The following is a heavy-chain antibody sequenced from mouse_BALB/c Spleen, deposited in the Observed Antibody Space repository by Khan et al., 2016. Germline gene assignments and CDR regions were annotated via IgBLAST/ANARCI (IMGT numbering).Heavy chain of an antibody. V-gene: IGHV3-2*02. CDR1: GYSITSDYA. Sequence: EVQLQESGPGLVKPSQSLSLTCTVTGYSITSDYAWNWIRQFPGNKLEWMGYIRYSGSTTYNPSLKSRISITRDTSKNQFSLQLYSVTTEDTATYYCTRSPTATRYFDVWGAGTTVTVSS. J-gene: IGHJ1*01. CDR2: IRYSGST. D-gene: IGHD1-2*01. CDR3: TRSPTATRYFDV.